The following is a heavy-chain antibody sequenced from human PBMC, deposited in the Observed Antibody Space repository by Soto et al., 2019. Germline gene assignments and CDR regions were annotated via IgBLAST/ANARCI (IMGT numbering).Heavy chain of an antibody. CDR3: ARETTYCSGGSCYRGYYYGMDV. CDR1: GFTFSSYT. V-gene: IGHV3-21*01. J-gene: IGHJ6*02. CDR2: ITSSGTYI. Sequence: GGSLRLSCAASGFTFSSYTMNWVRQAPGKGLEWVSSITSSGTYIYYADSVKGRFTISRDNANNSLYLQVSSLRAEDTAVYYCARETTYCSGGSCYRGYYYGMDVWGQGTTVTVSS. D-gene: IGHD2-15*01.